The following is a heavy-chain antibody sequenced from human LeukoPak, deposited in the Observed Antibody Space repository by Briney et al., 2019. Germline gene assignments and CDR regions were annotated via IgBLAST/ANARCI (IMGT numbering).Heavy chain of an antibody. CDR2: IRYDGSDK. V-gene: IGHV3-30*02. D-gene: IGHD3-10*01. CDR1: GFTFSSYA. CDR3: AKEYPLGGYVDC. J-gene: IGHJ4*02. Sequence: PGGFLRLSCAASGFTFSSYAMHWVRQAPGKGLEWVSFIRYDGSDKYYADSVKGRFTISRDNSKNTLYLQMNSLRAEDTAVYYCAKEYPLGGYVDCWGQGTLVTVSS.